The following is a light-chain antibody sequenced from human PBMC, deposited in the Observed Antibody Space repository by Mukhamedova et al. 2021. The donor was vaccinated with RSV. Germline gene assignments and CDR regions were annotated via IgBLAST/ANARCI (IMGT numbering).Light chain of an antibody. V-gene: IGLV2-11*01. J-gene: IGLJ2*01. Sequence: GGYNYVSWYQQHPGKAPKLMIYDVSKRPSGVPDRFSGSKSGNTASLTISGLQAEDEADYYCAAWDDSLSGVVFGGGTKLTVL. CDR1: GGYNY. CDR2: DVS. CDR3: AAWDDSLSGVV.